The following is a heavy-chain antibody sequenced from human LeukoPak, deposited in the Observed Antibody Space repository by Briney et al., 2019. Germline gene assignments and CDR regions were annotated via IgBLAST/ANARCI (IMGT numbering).Heavy chain of an antibody. CDR2: INHSGST. D-gene: IGHD2-8*01. J-gene: IGHJ4*02. Sequence: SETLSLTCTVSGGSIRSSYYYWSWIRQPPGKGLEWIGEINHSGSTNYNPSLKSRVTISVDTSKNQFFLKLSSVTAADTAVYYCARGWMIYHYWGQGTLVTVSS. CDR1: GGSIRSSYYY. CDR3: ARGWMIYHY. V-gene: IGHV4-39*07.